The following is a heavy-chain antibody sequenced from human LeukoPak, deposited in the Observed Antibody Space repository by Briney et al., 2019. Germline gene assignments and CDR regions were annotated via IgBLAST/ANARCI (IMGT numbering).Heavy chain of an antibody. Sequence: GASVKVSCKASGGTFSSYVINWVRQAPGQGLEWMGGIIPIFGTANYAQKFQGRVTITADKSTSTAYMELSSLRSEDTAVYYCARARSITGTTLPSRLVFDYWGQGTLVTVSS. CDR2: IIPIFGTA. CDR3: ARARSITGTTLPSRLVFDY. CDR1: GGTFSSYV. D-gene: IGHD1-7*01. V-gene: IGHV1-69*06. J-gene: IGHJ4*02.